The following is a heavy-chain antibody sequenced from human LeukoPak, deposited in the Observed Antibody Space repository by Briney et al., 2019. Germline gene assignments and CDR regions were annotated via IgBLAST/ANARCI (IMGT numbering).Heavy chain of an antibody. D-gene: IGHD2-2*01. CDR1: GGSITSYY. V-gene: IGHV4-59*01. CDR3: ASGGYCSSTSCYPNWFDP. Sequence: PSETLSLTCTVSGGSITSYYWSWIRQPPGKGLEWIGYISHSGSTNYNPSLKSRVTISLDTSKNQFFLKLSSVTAADTAVYYCASGGYCSSTSCYPNWFDPWGQGTLVTVSS. J-gene: IGHJ5*02. CDR2: ISHSGST.